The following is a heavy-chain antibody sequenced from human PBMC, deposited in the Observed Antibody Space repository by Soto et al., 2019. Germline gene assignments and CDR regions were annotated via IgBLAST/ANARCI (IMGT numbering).Heavy chain of an antibody. CDR3: ARTLYSYGTDY. D-gene: IGHD5-18*01. CDR1: GFTFSRYA. V-gene: IGHV3-23*01. J-gene: IGHJ4*02. Sequence: EVQLLESGGGLVQPGGSLRLSCAASGFTFSRYAMSWVRQAPGKGLEWVSAIRGSGDSTYYADSVKGRFTISRDNSKNTLYLQMSSLRAEDTAVYYCARTLYSYGTDYWGQGTLFTVSS. CDR2: IRGSGDST.